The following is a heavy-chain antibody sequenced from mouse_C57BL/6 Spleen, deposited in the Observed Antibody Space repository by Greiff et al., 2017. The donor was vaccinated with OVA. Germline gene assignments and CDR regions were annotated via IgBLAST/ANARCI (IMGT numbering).Heavy chain of an antibody. CDR2: INPNNGGT. J-gene: IGHJ4*01. Sequence: VQLQQSGPELVKPGASVKISCKASGYTFTDYYMNWVKQSHVKSLEWIGDINPNNGGTSYNQKFKGKATLTVDKSSSTAYMELRSLTSEDSAVYYCAPGGYDYDAMDYWGQGTSVTVSS. D-gene: IGHD2-2*01. CDR3: APGGYDYDAMDY. CDR1: GYTFTDYY. V-gene: IGHV1-26*01.